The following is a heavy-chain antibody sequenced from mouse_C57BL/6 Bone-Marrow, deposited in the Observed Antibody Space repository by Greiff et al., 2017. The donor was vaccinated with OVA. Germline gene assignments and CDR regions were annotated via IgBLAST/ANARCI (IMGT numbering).Heavy chain of an antibody. CDR3: TLPLSYYGSSYWYFDV. CDR2: IRNKANNHAT. J-gene: IGHJ1*03. CDR1: GFTFSDAW. Sequence: EVMLVESGGGLVQPGGSMKLSCAASGFTFSDAWMDWVRQSPEKGLEWVAEIRNKANNHATYYAESVKGRFTISRDDSKSSVYLQMNSLRAEDTGIYYCTLPLSYYGSSYWYFDVWGTGTTVTVSS. D-gene: IGHD1-1*01. V-gene: IGHV6-6*01.